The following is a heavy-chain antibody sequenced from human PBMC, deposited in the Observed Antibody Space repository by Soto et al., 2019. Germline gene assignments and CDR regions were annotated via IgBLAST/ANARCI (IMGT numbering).Heavy chain of an antibody. Sequence: QTGGSLRLSCAASGFTFSSYAMSWVRQAPGKGLEWVSAISGSGGSTYYADSVKGRFTISRDNSKNTLYLQMNSLRAEDTAVYYCAKDAGFGYYDSSGSLGWFDPWGQGTLVTVSS. D-gene: IGHD3-22*01. V-gene: IGHV3-23*01. J-gene: IGHJ5*02. CDR1: GFTFSSYA. CDR2: ISGSGGST. CDR3: AKDAGFGYYDSSGSLGWFDP.